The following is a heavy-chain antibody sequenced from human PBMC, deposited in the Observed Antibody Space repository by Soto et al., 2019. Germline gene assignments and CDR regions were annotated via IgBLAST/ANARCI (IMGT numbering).Heavy chain of an antibody. J-gene: IGHJ4*02. V-gene: IGHV4-59*02. CDR3: ARAETSGIHYFDY. CDR2: GYYSGST. D-gene: IGHD6-13*01. Sequence: PETRPDTYTVTGGTVSSYYWRWSRQPLGKHLECMGYGYYSGSTNYNPSLKSRVTRSVDTSKNQISLRLKSVTAADTAVYYCARAETSGIHYFDYWGQGSLVTVS. CDR1: GGTVSSYY.